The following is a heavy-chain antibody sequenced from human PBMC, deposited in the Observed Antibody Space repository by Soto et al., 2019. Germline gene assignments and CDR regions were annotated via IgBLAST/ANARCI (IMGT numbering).Heavy chain of an antibody. CDR2: ISSSSSYI. Sequence: GGSLRLSCAASGFTFSSYSMNWVRQAPGKGLEWVSSISSSSSYIYYADSVKGRFTISGDNAKNSLYLQMNSLRAEDTAVYYCARLTSQYSSSWNGYWGQGTLVTVSS. CDR3: ARLTSQYSSSWNGY. V-gene: IGHV3-21*01. J-gene: IGHJ4*02. D-gene: IGHD6-13*01. CDR1: GFTFSSYS.